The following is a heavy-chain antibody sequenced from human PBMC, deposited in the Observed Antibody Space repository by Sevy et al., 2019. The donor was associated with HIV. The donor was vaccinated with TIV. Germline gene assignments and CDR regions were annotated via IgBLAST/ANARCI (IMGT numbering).Heavy chain of an antibody. V-gene: IGHV3-48*02. J-gene: IGHJ3*02. D-gene: IGHD6-13*01. CDR1: GFTFSSYS. CDR3: ARISTTYSSSWYWIVSEDAFDI. CDR2: ISSSSSTI. Sequence: GGSLRLSCAASGFTFSSYSMNWVRQAPGKGLEWVSYISSSSSTIYYADSVKGRFIISRDNAKNSLYLQMNSLRDDDTAVYYCARISTTYSSSWYWIVSEDAFDIWGQGTMVTVSS.